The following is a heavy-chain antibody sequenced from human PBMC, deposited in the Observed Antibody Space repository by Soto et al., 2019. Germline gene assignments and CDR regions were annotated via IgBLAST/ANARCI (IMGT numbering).Heavy chain of an antibody. J-gene: IGHJ5*02. V-gene: IGHV4-39*01. Sequence: QLQLQESGPGLVKPSETLSLTCSVSGGSISSSSYFWGWIRQPPGKGLEWIGSIYYSGSTYYNPSLKGRVTGSLDPFKNQFSLKLSSWTAGHTAVYYCARHPSDFWFDPWGQGTLVTVSS. D-gene: IGHD2-21*02. CDR2: IYYSGST. CDR1: GGSISSSSYF. CDR3: ARHPSDFWFDP.